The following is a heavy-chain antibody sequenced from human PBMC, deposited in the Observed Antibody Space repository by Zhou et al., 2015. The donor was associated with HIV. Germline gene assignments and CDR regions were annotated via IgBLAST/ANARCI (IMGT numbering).Heavy chain of an antibody. J-gene: IGHJ5*02. V-gene: IGHV1-46*01. CDR3: ARVSGVSSIAARPDPAMNWFDP. Sequence: QVQLVQSGAEVKKPGASVKVSCKASGYTFTSYYMHWVRQAPGQGLEWMGIINPSGGSTSYAQKFQGRVTMTRDTSTSTVYMELSSLRSEDTAVYYCARVSGVSSIAARPDPAMNWFDPWGQGTLVTVSS. CDR2: INPSGGST. D-gene: IGHD6-6*01. CDR1: GYTFTSYY.